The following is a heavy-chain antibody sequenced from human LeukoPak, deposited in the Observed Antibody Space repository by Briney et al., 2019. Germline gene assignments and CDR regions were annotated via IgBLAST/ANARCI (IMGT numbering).Heavy chain of an antibody. CDR1: GFTFSNYW. D-gene: IGHD1-26*01. Sequence: SGESLRLSCAASGFTFSNYWMRWVRQAPGKGLEWVANIKQDGSESYYVDSVKGRFTISRDNAKNSLYLQMNSLRGEDTAVYYCARDSIPSYHRVHEYWGQGTLVTVSS. J-gene: IGHJ4*02. CDR2: IKQDGSES. V-gene: IGHV3-7*01. CDR3: ARDSIPSYHRVHEY.